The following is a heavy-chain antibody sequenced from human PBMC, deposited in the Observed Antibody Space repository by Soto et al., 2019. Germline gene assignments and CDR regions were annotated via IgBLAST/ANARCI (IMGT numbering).Heavy chain of an antibody. CDR3: ARENVDTAMVPYFDY. Sequence: SETLSLTCTVSGGSISSGDYYWSWIRQPPGKGLEWIGYIYYSGSTYYNPSLKSRVTISVDTSKNQFSLKLSSVTAADTAAYYCARENVDTAMVPYFDYWGQGTLVTVSS. J-gene: IGHJ4*02. V-gene: IGHV4-30-4*01. CDR2: IYYSGST. D-gene: IGHD5-18*01. CDR1: GGSISSGDYY.